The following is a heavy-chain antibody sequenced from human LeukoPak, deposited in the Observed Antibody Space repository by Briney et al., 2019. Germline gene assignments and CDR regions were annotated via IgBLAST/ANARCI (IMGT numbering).Heavy chain of an antibody. Sequence: GGSLRLSCAAFGFTFSSYAMHWVRQAPGKGLEWVAVIPYDGSNKYYADSVKGRFTISRDNSKNTLYLQMNSLRAEDTAVYYCARDFRHYDFWSGYYRSVFDPWGQGTLVTVSS. CDR3: ARDFRHYDFWSGYYRSVFDP. J-gene: IGHJ5*02. V-gene: IGHV3-30-3*01. D-gene: IGHD3-3*01. CDR1: GFTFSSYA. CDR2: IPYDGSNK.